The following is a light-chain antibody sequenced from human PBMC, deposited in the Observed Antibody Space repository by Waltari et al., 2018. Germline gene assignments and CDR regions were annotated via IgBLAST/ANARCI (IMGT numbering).Light chain of an antibody. CDR3: YSTDSSGKQV. CDR2: EDS. V-gene: IGLV3-10*01. CDR1: ALPKKY. J-gene: IGLJ2*01. Sequence: SYELTQPPSVAVSPGQTARITCSGDALPKKYAYWYQQTSGQAHELVIYEDSKRPSGIPEGFSGSSSGTMATLTISGAQVEDEADYYCYSTDSSGKQVFGGGTKLTVL.